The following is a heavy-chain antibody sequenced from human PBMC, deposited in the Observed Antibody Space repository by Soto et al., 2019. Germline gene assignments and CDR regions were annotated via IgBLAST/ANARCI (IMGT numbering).Heavy chain of an antibody. J-gene: IGHJ4*02. Sequence: QVQLVESGGGPVKPGGSLRLSCAASGFTFGGFYMGWIRQAPGRGLEWVSFISGSGGIIYLADSVKGRFAISRDNTKNSLYLQMNSLRAEDTAVYYCGRDTYYDGSGYHSGGVDFWGQGTLVTVSS. D-gene: IGHD3-22*01. V-gene: IGHV3-11*01. CDR2: ISGSGGII. CDR1: GFTFGGFY. CDR3: GRDTYYDGSGYHSGGVDF.